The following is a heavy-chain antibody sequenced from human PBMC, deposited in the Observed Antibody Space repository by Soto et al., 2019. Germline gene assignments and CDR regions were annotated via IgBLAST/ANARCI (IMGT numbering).Heavy chain of an antibody. Sequence: QVHLVQSGAEVKKPGASVKVSCKGSGYAFTTYGITWVRQAPGQGLEWMGWISAHNGNTNYAQKLQGRVTVTRDTSTSTAYMELRSLRSDDRAVYYCARGGYGDYWGQGALVTVSS. CDR1: GYAFTTYG. CDR3: ARGGYGDY. CDR2: ISAHNGNT. J-gene: IGHJ4*02. D-gene: IGHD1-1*01. V-gene: IGHV1-18*01.